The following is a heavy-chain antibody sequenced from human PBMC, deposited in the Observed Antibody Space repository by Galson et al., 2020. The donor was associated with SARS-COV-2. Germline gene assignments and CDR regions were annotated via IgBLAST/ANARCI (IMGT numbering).Heavy chain of an antibody. Sequence: GGSLRLSCAASGFTFSSYAMHWVRQAPGKGLEWVAVISYDGSNKYYADSVKGRFTISRDNSKNTLYLQMNSLRAEDTAVYYCARGPVYSYGDYWGQGTLVTVSS. CDR3: ARGPVYSYGDY. CDR1: GFTFSSYA. D-gene: IGHD5-18*01. J-gene: IGHJ4*02. V-gene: IGHV3-30*04. CDR2: ISYDGSNK.